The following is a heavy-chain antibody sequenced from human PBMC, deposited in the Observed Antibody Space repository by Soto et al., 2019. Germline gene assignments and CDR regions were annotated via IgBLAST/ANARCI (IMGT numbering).Heavy chain of an antibody. CDR1: GYTFTSYA. V-gene: IGHV1-3*01. Sequence: ASVKVSCKASGYTFTSYAMHWVRQAPGQRLEWMGWINAGNGNTKYSQKFQGRVTITRDTSASTAYKELSSLRSEDTAVYYCARDLSSSWYRDTFDYWGQGTLVTVSS. CDR3: ARDLSSSWYRDTFDY. CDR2: INAGNGNT. D-gene: IGHD6-13*01. J-gene: IGHJ4*02.